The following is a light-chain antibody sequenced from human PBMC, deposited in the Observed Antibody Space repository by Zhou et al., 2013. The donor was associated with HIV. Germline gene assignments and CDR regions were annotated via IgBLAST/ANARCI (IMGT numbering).Light chain of an antibody. CDR3: QYFALSPFK. CDR1: QTITNNN. V-gene: IGKV3-20*01. J-gene: IGKJ4*01. Sequence: IVLTQSPGTLSLSPGERATLSCRASQTITNNNLAWYQQKPGLAPRLLIYSASTRATGIPDRFRCSGSGTDFTLSISRLEPEDFATYYCQYFALSPFKFGGGTKVDIK. CDR2: SAS.